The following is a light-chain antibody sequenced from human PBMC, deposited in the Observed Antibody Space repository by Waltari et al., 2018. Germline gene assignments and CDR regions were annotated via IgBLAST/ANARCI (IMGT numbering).Light chain of an antibody. J-gene: IGLJ2*01. CDR1: SSDIGPYNF. Sequence: QSALTQPASVSGPPGQSITLSCAGTSSDIGPYNFVSWYQQPPGKSPILIIYDFSNRPSGVSDRFSGSKSGNTASLTISGLQADDEATYYCNSYTAGSSLTVIFGGGTKLTVL. V-gene: IGLV2-14*01. CDR3: NSYTAGSSLTVI. CDR2: DFS.